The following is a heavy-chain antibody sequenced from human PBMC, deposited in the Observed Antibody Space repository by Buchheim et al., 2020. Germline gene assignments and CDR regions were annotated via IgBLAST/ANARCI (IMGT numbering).Heavy chain of an antibody. CDR2: IYPGDSDT. V-gene: IGHV5-51*01. J-gene: IGHJ6*02. Sequence: EVQLVQSGAEVKKPGESLKISCKGSGYSFTNYWIGWVRQMPGKGLEWMGIIYPGDSDTRYSPSFQGQVTISADKSISTAYPQWSSLKTSDTAMYYCARIRVEMATIFGGYYYYGMDVWGQGTT. D-gene: IGHD5-24*01. CDR3: ARIRVEMATIFGGYYYYGMDV. CDR1: GYSFTNYW.